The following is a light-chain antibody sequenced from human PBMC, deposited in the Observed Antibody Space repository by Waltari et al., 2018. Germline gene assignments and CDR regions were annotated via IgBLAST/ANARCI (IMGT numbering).Light chain of an antibody. CDR2: LNSDGSH. Sequence: QLVLTQSPSASASLGASVKLTCTLSSGHSDYAIAWHQQQPGKGPRYLMKLNSDGSHNKGDGFPDRVSGSSSWAELYLTISSHQSEDEADYYCHACRSGILVFAGGTKLTVL. V-gene: IGLV4-69*01. CDR1: SGHSDYA. J-gene: IGLJ2*01. CDR3: HACRSGILV.